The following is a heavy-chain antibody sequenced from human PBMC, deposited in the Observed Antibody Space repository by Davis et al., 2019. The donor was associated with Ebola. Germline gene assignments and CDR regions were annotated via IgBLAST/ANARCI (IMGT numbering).Heavy chain of an antibody. CDR2: IYWDDDK. CDR3: AHSCSGGSCYPWYYYGMDV. D-gene: IGHD2-15*01. CDR1: GFSLSTSGVG. Sequence: SGPTLVKPTQTLTLTCTFSGFSLSTSGVGVGWIRQPLGKALEWLALIYWDDDKRYSPSLKSRLTITKDTSKNQVVLTMTNMDPVDTATYYCAHSCSGGSCYPWYYYGMDVWGQGTTVTVSS. J-gene: IGHJ6*02. V-gene: IGHV2-5*02.